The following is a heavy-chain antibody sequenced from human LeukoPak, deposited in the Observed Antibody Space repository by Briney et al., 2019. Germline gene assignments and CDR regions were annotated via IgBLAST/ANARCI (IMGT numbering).Heavy chain of an antibody. Sequence: GGSLRLSCAASGFTFSSYTLNWVRQAPGTGLEWVSSISSAGGYIYYADSVKGRFTISRDNAKNSLYLQMNSLRAVDTGVYYCAREIVSSNSFDNWGQGTLVTVSS. D-gene: IGHD2-2*01. CDR1: GFTFSSYT. J-gene: IGHJ4*02. CDR3: AREIVSSNSFDN. V-gene: IGHV3-21*01. CDR2: ISSAGGYI.